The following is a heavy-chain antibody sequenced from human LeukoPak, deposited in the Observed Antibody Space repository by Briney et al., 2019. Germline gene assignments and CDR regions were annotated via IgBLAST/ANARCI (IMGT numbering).Heavy chain of an antibody. V-gene: IGHV3-33*01. CDR3: ARDRGSYFGY. D-gene: IGHD3-16*01. J-gene: IGHJ4*02. CDR1: EGTFNSYG. Sequence: GGTLRLSCAASEGTFNSYGMHCFRHAPAKGLQWVAFIWYDGTNKYYADSVKGRFTISRDNSKNTLYLQMNSLRAEDTAVYYCARDRGSYFGYWGEGIVVTVSS. CDR2: IWYDGTNK.